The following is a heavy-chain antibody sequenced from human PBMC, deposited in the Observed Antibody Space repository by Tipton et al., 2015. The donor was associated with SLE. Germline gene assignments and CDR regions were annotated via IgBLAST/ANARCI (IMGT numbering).Heavy chain of an antibody. CDR3: ARAHGITMIVNY. J-gene: IGHJ4*02. CDR1: EYSIRSGYY. CDR2: IYQSGST. Sequence: TLSLTCTVSEYSIRSGYYWGWIRQAPGKGLEWIGSIYQSGSTYYTPSLKSRVTISVDTSKNQFSLKLSSVTAADTAVYYCARAHGITMIVNYWGQGTLVTVSS. D-gene: IGHD3-22*01. V-gene: IGHV4-38-2*02.